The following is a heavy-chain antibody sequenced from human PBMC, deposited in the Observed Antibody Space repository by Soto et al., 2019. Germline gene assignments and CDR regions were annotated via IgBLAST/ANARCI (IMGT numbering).Heavy chain of an antibody. D-gene: IGHD3-22*01. CDR2: IYYSGST. CDR3: ARTYDDSGPNSGGYGFDI. V-gene: IGHV4-59*02. J-gene: IGHJ3*02. Sequence: QVQLQESGPGLVKPSETLSLTCTVSGGSVSTYYWSWIRQPPGKGLEWIAYIYYSGSTSYNPSLKSRVTISVDTSKNQCYLKLSSVAAADRAVYYCARTYDDSGPNSGGYGFDIWGQGTMVTVSS. CDR1: GGSVSTYY.